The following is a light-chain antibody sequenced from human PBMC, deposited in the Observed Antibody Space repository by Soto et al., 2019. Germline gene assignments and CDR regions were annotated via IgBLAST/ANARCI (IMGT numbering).Light chain of an antibody. V-gene: IGKV3-20*01. Sequence: EIVLTQSPDTLSLSPGERATLSCRASQSVSSSYLAWYQQKPGQAPRRLIYGASSRATGIPDRFSGSGSGTDFTLTISRLEPEDLAVYFCQQYDTSPPSTFGQGTRLESK. CDR2: GAS. CDR1: QSVSSSY. J-gene: IGKJ5*01. CDR3: QQYDTSPPST.